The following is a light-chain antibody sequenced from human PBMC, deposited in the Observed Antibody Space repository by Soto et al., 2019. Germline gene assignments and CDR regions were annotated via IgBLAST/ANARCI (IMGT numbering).Light chain of an antibody. CDR1: SSDVGGYNF. CDR3: TSYAGSNIPVV. CDR2: EVT. Sequence: QSALAQPPSASGSHGQSVTISCSGTSSDVGGYNFVSWYQQHPGKAPKLMIYEVTKRPSGVPDRFSGSKSGNTASLTVSGLQAEDEADYYCTSYAGSNIPVVFGGGTKLTVL. V-gene: IGLV2-8*01. J-gene: IGLJ2*01.